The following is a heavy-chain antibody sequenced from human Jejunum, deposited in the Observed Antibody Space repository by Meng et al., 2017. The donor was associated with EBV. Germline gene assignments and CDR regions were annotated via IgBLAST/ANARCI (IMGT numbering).Heavy chain of an antibody. V-gene: IGHV3-74*01. CDR1: GFTFSDYW. CDR3: TRAGSYRHDY. D-gene: IGHD6-25*01. CDR2: INTDGSTT. Sequence: VQLVDSGGGVVQPGGSLSLSGSTSGFTFSDYWMHWVRQAPGKGLVWVSRINTDGSTTNYADSVKGRFTISRDNAENTLFLQMNSLKAEDTAVYYCTRAGSYRHDYWGQGTLVTVSS. J-gene: IGHJ4*02.